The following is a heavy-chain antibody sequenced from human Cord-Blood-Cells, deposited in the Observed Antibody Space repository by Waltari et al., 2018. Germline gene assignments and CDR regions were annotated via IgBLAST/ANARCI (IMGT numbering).Heavy chain of an antibody. CDR2: IYYSGST. D-gene: IGHD6-13*01. J-gene: IGHJ6*02. CDR3: ARKSSSWYYYYYGMDV. CDR1: GGSISSSIYY. V-gene: IGHV4-39*01. Sequence: QLQLQESGPGLVKPSETLSLTCTVSGGSISSSIYYWGWIRQPPGKGLEWLGSIYYSGSTYYNPSLKSRVTISVDTSKNQFSLKLSSVTAADTAVYYCARKSSSWYYYYYGMDVWGQGTTVTVSS.